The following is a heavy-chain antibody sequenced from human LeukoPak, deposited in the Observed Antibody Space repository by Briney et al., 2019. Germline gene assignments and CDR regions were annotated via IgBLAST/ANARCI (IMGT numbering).Heavy chain of an antibody. V-gene: IGHV3-53*01. CDR1: GFTVSSNY. CDR2: IYSGGST. J-gene: IGHJ6*03. CDR3: ARYSSSWFYYYYYMDV. D-gene: IGHD6-13*01. Sequence: GGSLRLSCAVSGFTVSSNYMSWVRQAPGKGLEWVSVIYSGGSTYYADSVKGRFTISRDNSKNTLYLQMNSLRAEDTAVYYCARYSSSWFYYYYYMDVWGKGTTVTVSS.